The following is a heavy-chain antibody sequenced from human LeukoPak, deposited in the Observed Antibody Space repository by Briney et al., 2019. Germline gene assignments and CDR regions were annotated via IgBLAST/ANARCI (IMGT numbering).Heavy chain of an antibody. J-gene: IGHJ5*02. CDR1: GFTFSTYV. CDR2: ISSNGDNT. V-gene: IGHV3-64*04. D-gene: IGHD2-2*01. Sequence: GGSLRLSCSVSGFTFSTYVMHWVRQAPGKGLEYVSAISSNGDNTYYADSVKGRFTISRDNSKNTLYLQMNSLRAEDTAVYYCARDPDCSSTSCYDHWFDPWGQGTLVTVSS. CDR3: ARDPDCSSTSCYDHWFDP.